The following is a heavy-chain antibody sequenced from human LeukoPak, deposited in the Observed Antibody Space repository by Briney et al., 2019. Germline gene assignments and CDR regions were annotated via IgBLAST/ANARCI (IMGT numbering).Heavy chain of an antibody. Sequence: PSETLSPTCTVSGGSISSSSYYWGWIRQPPGKGLEWIGSIYYSGSTYYNPSLKSRVTISVDTSKNQFSLKLSSVTAADTAVYYCARDVCGGGDCYSVIDWFDPWGQGTLVTVSS. CDR3: ARDVCGGGDCYSVIDWFDP. V-gene: IGHV4-39*07. D-gene: IGHD2-21*02. CDR1: GGSISSSSYY. CDR2: IYYSGST. J-gene: IGHJ5*02.